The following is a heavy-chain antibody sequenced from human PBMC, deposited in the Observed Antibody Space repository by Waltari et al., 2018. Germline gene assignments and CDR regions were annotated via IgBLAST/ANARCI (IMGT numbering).Heavy chain of an antibody. CDR2: IYYSGSI. Sequence: QLQLQESGPGLVKPSETLSLACTVSGDSISSSNYNWGWIRQPPGKGLEWIGNIYYSGSISYNPSLKSRVTVSIDTSKNQFSLNLNSVTAADTAVYYCARFDRQDFYACDYWGQGTLVTVSS. CDR3: ARFDRQDFYACDY. D-gene: IGHD4-17*01. V-gene: IGHV4-39*07. CDR1: GDSISSSNYN. J-gene: IGHJ4*02.